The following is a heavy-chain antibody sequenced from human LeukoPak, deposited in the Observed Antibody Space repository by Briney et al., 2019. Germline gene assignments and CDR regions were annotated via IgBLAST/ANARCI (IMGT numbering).Heavy chain of an antibody. CDR1: GDSIRKNY. CDR3: ARHGPGASLSGYYRIQNWFDP. D-gene: IGHD3-3*01. J-gene: IGHJ5*02. CDR2: IYSSGST. V-gene: IGHV4-4*07. Sequence: PSETLSLTCEVSGDSIRKNYRSWVRQPAGKGLEWIGRIYSSGSTNYSPSLRGRVTMSIDTSKNQFSLNLNSVTAADTAVYYCARHGPGASLSGYYRIQNWFDPWGQGTLVIVSS.